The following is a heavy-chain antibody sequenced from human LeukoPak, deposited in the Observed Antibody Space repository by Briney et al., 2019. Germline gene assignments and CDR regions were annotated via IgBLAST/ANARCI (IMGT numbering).Heavy chain of an antibody. V-gene: IGHV1-24*01. CDR1: GYTLTELS. D-gene: IGHD3-9*01. Sequence: ASVKVSCKVSGYTLTELSMHWVRQAPGKGLEWMGGFDPEDGETIYAQKFQGRVTMTEDTSTDTAYMELSSLRSEDTAVYYCATTYPFYDILTGPHDAFDIWGQGTMVTVSS. CDR2: FDPEDGET. J-gene: IGHJ3*02. CDR3: ATTYPFYDILTGPHDAFDI.